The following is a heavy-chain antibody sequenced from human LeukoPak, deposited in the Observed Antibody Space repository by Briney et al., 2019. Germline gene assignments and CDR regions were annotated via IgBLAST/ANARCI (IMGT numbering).Heavy chain of an antibody. CDR2: ISSSSRTV. D-gene: IGHD6-19*01. V-gene: IGHV3-48*02. Sequence: PGGSLRLSCAASGFTFSSYSMNWVRQAPGKGLEWVSYISSSSRTVYYADSVEGRLTISRDNAKSSLYLQMNSLREEDTAVYYCARDLPPGSSGWYLGYWGQGTLATVSS. CDR3: ARDLPPGSSGWYLGY. J-gene: IGHJ4*02. CDR1: GFTFSSYS.